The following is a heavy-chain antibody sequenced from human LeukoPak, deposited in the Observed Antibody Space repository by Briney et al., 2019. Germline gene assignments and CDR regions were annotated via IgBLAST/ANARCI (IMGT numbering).Heavy chain of an antibody. J-gene: IGHJ4*02. CDR3: ARNLRIAAAGTYFDY. D-gene: IGHD6-13*01. CDR1: GGSIISTSSY. Sequence: SETLPLTCTVSGGSIISTSSYWGWIRQPPGKGLEWIGTMYYSGSHYYTPSLKSRVTISVDTSKNQFSLKLSSVTAADTAVYYCARNLRIAAAGTYFDYWGQGTLVTVSS. V-gene: IGHV4-39*07. CDR2: MYYSGSH.